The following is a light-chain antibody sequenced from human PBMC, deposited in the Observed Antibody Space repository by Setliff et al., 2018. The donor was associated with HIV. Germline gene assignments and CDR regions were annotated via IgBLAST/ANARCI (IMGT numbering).Light chain of an antibody. CDR1: KLGEKY. J-gene: IGLJ1*01. Sequence: SYALTQPPSVSVSPGQTASITCSGDKLGEKYACWYQQKPGQSPVLVIYQDSKRPSGIPERFSGSNSGNTATLTISGTQAMDEADYYCQAWDSSTPYVFGTGTKV. V-gene: IGLV3-1*01. CDR2: QDS. CDR3: QAWDSSTPYV.